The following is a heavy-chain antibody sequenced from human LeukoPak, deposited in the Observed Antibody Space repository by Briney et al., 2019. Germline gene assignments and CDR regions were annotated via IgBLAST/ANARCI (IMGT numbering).Heavy chain of an antibody. D-gene: IGHD2-21*01. J-gene: IGHJ5*02. CDR2: SIPIFGIA. Sequence: SVKPSCKASGGTFSSYTISWVRQAPGRGLEWMGGSIPIFGIANYAQKLQGRGTITADKSTSTAYMELRSLRSEDTAVYYCARDPPRIVGTTIADPWGQGTLVTVSS. CDR1: GGTFSSYT. V-gene: IGHV1-69*17. CDR3: ARDPPRIVGTTIADP.